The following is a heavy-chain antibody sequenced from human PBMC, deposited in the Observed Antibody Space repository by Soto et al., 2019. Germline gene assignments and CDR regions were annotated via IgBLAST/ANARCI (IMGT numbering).Heavy chain of an antibody. CDR3: VRDLAHGYTGNV. J-gene: IGHJ3*01. V-gene: IGHV4-30-4*01. CDR2: IYDSGIT. CDR1: GAIVTSGENY. Sequence: QVELQESGPGLVKPSETLSLACSVSGAIVTSGENYWSWVRHAPGKGLEWIGYIYDSGITSYNPSLKSRISLSLERPDNEVSLKMHSVTAADTAVYFCVRDLAHGYTGNVWGPGTLVTVSS. D-gene: IGHD5-18*01.